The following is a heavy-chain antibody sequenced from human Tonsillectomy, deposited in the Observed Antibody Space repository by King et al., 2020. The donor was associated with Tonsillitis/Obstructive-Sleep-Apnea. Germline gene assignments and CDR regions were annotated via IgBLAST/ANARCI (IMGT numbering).Heavy chain of an antibody. CDR3: ARRGAYYDFWSGYYTGIWYFDL. CDR2: IYYSGST. CDR1: GGSISSYY. V-gene: IGHV4-59*01. Sequence: QLQESGPGLVKPSETLSLTCTVSGGSISSYYWSWIRQPPGKGLEWIGYIYYSGSTNYNPSLKSRVTISVDTSKNQFSLKLSSVTAADTAVYYCARRGAYYDFWSGYYTGIWYFDLWGRGTLVTVSS. J-gene: IGHJ2*01. D-gene: IGHD3-3*01.